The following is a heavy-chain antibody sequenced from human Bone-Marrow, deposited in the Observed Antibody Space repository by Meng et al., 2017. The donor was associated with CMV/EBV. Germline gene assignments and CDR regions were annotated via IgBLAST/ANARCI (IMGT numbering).Heavy chain of an antibody. CDR2: ISSSGSTI. V-gene: IGHV3-48*03. CDR3: ASRTIFGVVRRYGMDV. Sequence: GGSLRLSCAASGFTFSSYEMNWVRQAPGKGLEWVSYISSSGSTIYYADSVQGRFTISRDNAKNSPYLQMNSLRAEDTAVYYCASRTIFGVVRRYGMDVWGQGTTVTVSS. D-gene: IGHD3-3*01. J-gene: IGHJ6*02. CDR1: GFTFSSYE.